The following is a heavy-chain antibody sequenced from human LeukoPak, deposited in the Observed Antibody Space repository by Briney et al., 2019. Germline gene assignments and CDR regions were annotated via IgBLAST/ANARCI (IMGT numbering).Heavy chain of an antibody. V-gene: IGHV3-74*01. CDR1: GFXFSSHW. CDR3: ARISLSGWVNDH. Sequence: GGSLRLSCAASGFXFSSHWMHWVRQAPGKGLVWVTRISSDGSSTSYADSVKGRFTISRDNAKNTLYLQMSSLRAEDTAMYYCARISLSGWVNDHWGQGTLVTVSS. D-gene: IGHD6-19*01. J-gene: IGHJ4*02. CDR2: ISSDGSST.